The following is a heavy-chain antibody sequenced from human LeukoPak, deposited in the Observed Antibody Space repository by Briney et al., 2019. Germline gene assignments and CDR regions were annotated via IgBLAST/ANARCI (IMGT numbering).Heavy chain of an antibody. V-gene: IGHV3-53*01. J-gene: IGHJ3*02. CDR3: ARWPWFEGAFDI. Sequence: GGSLRLSCAASGFTFSSYAMSWVRQAPGKGLEWVSVIYTGGSTHYADSVKGRFTISRNNSKNTLYLEMNSLRAEDTAVYYCARWPWFEGAFDIWGQGTMVTVSS. CDR2: IYTGGST. D-gene: IGHD3-10*01. CDR1: GFTFSSYA.